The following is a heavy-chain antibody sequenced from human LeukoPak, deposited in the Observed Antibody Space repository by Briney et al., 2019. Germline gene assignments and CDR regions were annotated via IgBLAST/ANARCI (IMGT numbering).Heavy chain of an antibody. CDR3: ARDGRGASTQYNWFDP. J-gene: IGHJ5*02. CDR1: GFTFSSYA. Sequence: GGSLRLSCAASGFTFSSYAMTWVRQAPGKGLEWVSAISGSGGSTYYADSVKGRFTISRDNSKNTLYLQMNSLRAEDTAVYYCARDGRGASTQYNWFDPWGQGTLVTVSS. V-gene: IGHV3-23*01. D-gene: IGHD2-8*01. CDR2: ISGSGGST.